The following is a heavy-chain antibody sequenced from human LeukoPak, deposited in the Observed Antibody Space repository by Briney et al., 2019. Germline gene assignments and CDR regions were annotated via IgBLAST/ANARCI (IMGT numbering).Heavy chain of an antibody. Sequence: GGSLRLSCAASGFAFSSYSMNWVRQAPGKGLEWVSYISSSGSTIYYADSVKGRSTISRDNAKNSLYLQMNSLRAEDTAVYYCAREYYDILTGYLDVWGKGTTVTISS. CDR1: GFAFSSYS. J-gene: IGHJ6*04. CDR2: ISSSGSTI. D-gene: IGHD3-9*01. CDR3: AREYYDILTGYLDV. V-gene: IGHV3-48*04.